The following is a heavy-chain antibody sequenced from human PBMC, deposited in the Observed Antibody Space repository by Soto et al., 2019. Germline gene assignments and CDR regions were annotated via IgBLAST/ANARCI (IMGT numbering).Heavy chain of an antibody. V-gene: IGHV5-51*01. CDR2: IYPGDSDT. CDR3: ARHYYDSNGYYYLDY. CDR1: GYSFNSYW. Sequence: GESLKISCKGSGYSFNSYWIGWVRQMPGKGLEWMGIIYPGDSDTTYSPSFQGQVTISADKSISTAYLQWSSLKASDTAMYYCARHYYDSNGYYYLDYWGQGALVTV. D-gene: IGHD3-22*01. J-gene: IGHJ4*02.